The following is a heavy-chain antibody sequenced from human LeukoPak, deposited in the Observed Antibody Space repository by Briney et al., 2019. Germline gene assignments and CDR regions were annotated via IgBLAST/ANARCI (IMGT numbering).Heavy chain of an antibody. CDR2: IYYSGST. Sequence: PSETLSLTCAVYGGSFSGYYWSWIRQHPGKGLEWIGYIYYSGSTYYNPSLKSRVTISVDTSKNQFSLKLSSVTAADTAVYYCARAALRKYYYDSSGLNDAFDIWGQGTMVTVSS. D-gene: IGHD3-22*01. CDR1: GGSFSGYY. V-gene: IGHV4-31*11. CDR3: ARAALRKYYYDSSGLNDAFDI. J-gene: IGHJ3*02.